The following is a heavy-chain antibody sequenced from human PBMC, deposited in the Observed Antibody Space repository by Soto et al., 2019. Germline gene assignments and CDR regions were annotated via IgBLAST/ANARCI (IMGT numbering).Heavy chain of an antibody. CDR1: GFTVSSNY. J-gene: IGHJ3*02. CDR3: ARLYYYDSSGYGRPLAFDI. Sequence: GGSLRLSCAASGFTVSSNYMSWVRQAPGKGLEWVSVIYSGGSTYYADSVKGRFTISRDNSKNTLYLQMNSLRAEDTAVYYCARLYYYDSSGYGRPLAFDIWGQGTMVTGSS. D-gene: IGHD3-22*01. CDR2: IYSGGST. V-gene: IGHV3-66*04.